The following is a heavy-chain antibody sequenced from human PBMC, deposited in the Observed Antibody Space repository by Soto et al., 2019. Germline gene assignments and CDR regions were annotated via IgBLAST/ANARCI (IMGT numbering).Heavy chain of an antibody. D-gene: IGHD1-7*01. J-gene: IGHJ1*01. CDR2: IYYSGST. CDR3: ASLYNWNYEEYFQH. Sequence: PSETLSLTCTVSGGSISSGGYYWSWIRQHPGKGLEWIGYIYYSGSTYYNPSLKSRVTISVDTSKNQFSLKLSSVTAADTAVYYCASLYNWNYEEYFQHWGQGTLVTVSS. CDR1: GGSISSGGYY. V-gene: IGHV4-31*03.